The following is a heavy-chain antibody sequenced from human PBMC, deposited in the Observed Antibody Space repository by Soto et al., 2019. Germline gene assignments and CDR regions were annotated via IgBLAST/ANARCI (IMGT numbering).Heavy chain of an antibody. CDR3: ARGDTPMITGMDSFDI. Sequence: GGSLRLSCAASGFTFSRYLMNWVRQAPGKGLEWVANIKQDGTEKNYVDSVKGRFTISRDNARNSLYLQMDSLRAEDTAVYFCARGDTPMITGMDSFDIWGQGTMVTVSS. V-gene: IGHV3-7*01. J-gene: IGHJ3*02. CDR2: IKQDGTEK. D-gene: IGHD5-18*01. CDR1: GFTFSRYL.